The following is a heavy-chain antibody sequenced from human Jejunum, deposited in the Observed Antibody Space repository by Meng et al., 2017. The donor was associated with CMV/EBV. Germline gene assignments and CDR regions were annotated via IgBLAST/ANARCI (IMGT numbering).Heavy chain of an antibody. CDR2: ILYSGRT. CDR1: GGSISSGDYC. D-gene: IGHD3/OR15-3a*01. Sequence: SGGSISSGDYCWSWIRQSPEEGLELIGYILYSGRTYYNPSFESRATISVDTSKNQFSLKLTSVTAADTAVYYCARDGSEMWTGYSGFDPWGQGVLVTVS. J-gene: IGHJ5*02. V-gene: IGHV4-30-4*08. CDR3: ARDGSEMWTGYSGFDP.